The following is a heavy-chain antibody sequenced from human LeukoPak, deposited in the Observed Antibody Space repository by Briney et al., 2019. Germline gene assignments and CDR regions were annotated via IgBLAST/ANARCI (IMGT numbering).Heavy chain of an antibody. D-gene: IGHD6-6*01. CDR2: ISWDGGST. J-gene: IGHJ3*02. V-gene: IGHV3-43*01. CDR1: GFTFDDYP. CDR3: AKDRQYSSSSTSHDAFDI. Sequence: GGSLRLSCAASGFTFDDYPMHWVRQAPGKGLEWVSLISWDGGSTYYADSVKGRFTISRDNSKNSLYLQMNSLRTEDTALYYCAKDRQYSSSSTSHDAFDIWGQGTMVTVSS.